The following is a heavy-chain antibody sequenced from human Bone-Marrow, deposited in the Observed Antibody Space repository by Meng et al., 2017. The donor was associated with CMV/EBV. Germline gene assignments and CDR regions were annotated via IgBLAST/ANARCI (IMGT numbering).Heavy chain of an antibody. CDR3: AAVGVNYDAFDI. V-gene: IGHV1-69*05. Sequence: SVKVSCKASGGTFSSYAISWVRQAPGQGLEWMGGIIPIFGTANYAQKFQGRVTITRDMSTSTAYMELSSLRSEDTAVYYCAAVGVNYDAFDIWGQGTMVTFSS. CDR2: IIPIFGTA. D-gene: IGHD6-19*01. J-gene: IGHJ3*02. CDR1: GGTFSSYA.